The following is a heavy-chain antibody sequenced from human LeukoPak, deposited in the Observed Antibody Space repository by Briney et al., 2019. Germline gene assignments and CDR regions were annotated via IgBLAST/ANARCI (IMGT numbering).Heavy chain of an antibody. CDR3: TTLEGTGYCSGGSCYYYYYMDV. Sequence: PGGSLRLSCAASGFTFSNAWMSWVRQAPGKGLEWVGRIKSKTDGGTTDYAAPVKGRFTISRDDSKNTLYLQMNSLKTEDTAVYYCTTLEGTGYCSGGSCYYYYYMDVWGKGTTVTISS. CDR2: IKSKTDGGTT. V-gene: IGHV3-15*01. CDR1: GFTFSNAW. D-gene: IGHD2-15*01. J-gene: IGHJ6*03.